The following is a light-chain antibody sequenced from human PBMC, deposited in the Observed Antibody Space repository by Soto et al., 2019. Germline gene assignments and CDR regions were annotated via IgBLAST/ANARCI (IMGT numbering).Light chain of an antibody. CDR3: AAWDDSLSAL. CDR2: DDS. Sequence: SYELTQPPSVSVAPGQTARITCGGNNIGSKSVHWYQQKPGQAPVLVVYDDSDRPSGIPERFSGSKSGTSASLAISGLRSEDEADYYCAAWDDSLSALFGGGTKVTVL. J-gene: IGLJ2*01. CDR1: NIGSKS. V-gene: IGLV3-21*02.